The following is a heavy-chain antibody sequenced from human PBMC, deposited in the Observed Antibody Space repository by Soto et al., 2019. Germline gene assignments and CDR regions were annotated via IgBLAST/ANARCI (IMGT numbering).Heavy chain of an antibody. CDR2: VHYPGST. D-gene: IGHD3-3*01. J-gene: IGHJ6*02. CDR1: GDSVTSGSIY. V-gene: IGHV4-61*03. CDR3: ARDRGNFGVVLADFYQYGMDV. Sequence: QVQLQESGPGLVKPSEPLSLTCPVSGDSVTSGSIYWSWIRQPPGKGREWIGYVHYPGSTNYNPSLKSRVAISVDTSKNHFSLTLSSVTAADTAVYYCARDRGNFGVVLADFYQYGMDVWGQGTTVTVSS.